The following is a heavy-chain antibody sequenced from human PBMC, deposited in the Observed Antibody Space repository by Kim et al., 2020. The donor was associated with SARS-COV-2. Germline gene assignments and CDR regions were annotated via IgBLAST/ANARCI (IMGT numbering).Heavy chain of an antibody. J-gene: IGHJ3*02. D-gene: IGHD5-18*01. CDR3: ARVIGDTAMALDAFDI. CDR2: IYYSGST. CDR1: GGSISSGDYY. Sequence: SETLSLTCTVSGGSISSGDYYWSWIRQPPGKGLEWIGYIYYSGSTYYNPSLKSRVTISVDTSKNQFSLKLSSVTAADTAVYYCARVIGDTAMALDAFDIWGQGTMVTVSS. V-gene: IGHV4-30-4*01.